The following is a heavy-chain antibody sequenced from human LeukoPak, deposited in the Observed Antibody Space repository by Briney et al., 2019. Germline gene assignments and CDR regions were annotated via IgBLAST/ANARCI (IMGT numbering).Heavy chain of an antibody. D-gene: IGHD6-6*01. CDR3: ARDSSSSPGWFDP. CDR1: GGSISSGGYY. Sequence: SETLSLTCTVSGGSISSGGYYWSWIRQHPGKGLEWIGYIYYSGSTYYNPSLKSRVTISVDTSKNQFSLKLSSVTAADTAVYYRARDSSSSPGWFDPWGQGTLVTVSS. J-gene: IGHJ5*02. V-gene: IGHV4-31*03. CDR2: IYYSGST.